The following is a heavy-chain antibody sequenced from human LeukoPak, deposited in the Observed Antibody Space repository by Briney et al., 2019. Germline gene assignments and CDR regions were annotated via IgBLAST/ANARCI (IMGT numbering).Heavy chain of an antibody. CDR2: IIPILGIA. CDR3: AREITVVAAPGAYDY. V-gene: IGHV1-69*04. CDR1: GSTFSSYA. D-gene: IGHD2-15*01. Sequence: ASVKVSCKASGSTFSSYAISWVRQAPGQGLEWMGRIIPILGIANYAQKFQGRVTITADKSTSTAYMELSSLRSEDTAVYYCAREITVVAAPGAYDYWGQGTLVTVSS. J-gene: IGHJ4*02.